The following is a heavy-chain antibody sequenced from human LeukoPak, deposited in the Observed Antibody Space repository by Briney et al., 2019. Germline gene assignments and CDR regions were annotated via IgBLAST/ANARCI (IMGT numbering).Heavy chain of an antibody. V-gene: IGHV1-18*01. CDR1: GYTFTSYG. J-gene: IGHJ4*02. D-gene: IGHD3-10*01. Sequence: ASVTVSCTTSGYTFTSYGISWVRQAPGQGLEWMGWTSSFSDNTKYAERFQGRVTMTTDISTSTAYMELRSLRFDDTAVYYCARVQVKTRGSYFRDDYWGQGTLVTVSS. CDR3: ARVQVKTRGSYFRDDY. CDR2: TSSFSDNT.